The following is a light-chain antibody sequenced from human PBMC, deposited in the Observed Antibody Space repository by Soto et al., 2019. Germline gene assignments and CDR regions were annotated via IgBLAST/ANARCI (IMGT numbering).Light chain of an antibody. CDR3: ETWDSNTRV. CDR2: LEGSGTY. CDR1: SGHSSYI. V-gene: IGLV4-60*02. Sequence: QPVLTQSSSASASLGSSVKLTCTLSSGHSSYIIAWHQQPPGKAPRYLMNLEGSGTYNKGSGVPDRFSGSSSGADRYLIISTLQFEDEADYYCETWDSNTRVFGTGTKLTVL. J-gene: IGLJ1*01.